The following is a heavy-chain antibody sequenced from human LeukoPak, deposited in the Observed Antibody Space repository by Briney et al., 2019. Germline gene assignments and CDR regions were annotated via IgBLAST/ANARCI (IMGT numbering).Heavy chain of an antibody. D-gene: IGHD1-7*01. J-gene: IGHJ4*02. Sequence: PGGSLRLSCAASGFTFSSYAMSWVRQAPGKGLEWVSAISGSGDSTYYADSVKGRFTISRDNSKNTLYLQMNSLRAEDTAVYYCAKESLKYNWNYANYWGQGTLVTVSS. CDR2: ISGSGDST. V-gene: IGHV3-23*01. CDR1: GFTFSSYA. CDR3: AKESLKYNWNYANY.